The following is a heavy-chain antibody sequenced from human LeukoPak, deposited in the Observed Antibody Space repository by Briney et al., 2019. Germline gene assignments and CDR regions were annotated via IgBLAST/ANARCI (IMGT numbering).Heavy chain of an antibody. V-gene: IGHV4-34*01. CDR1: GGSFSGYY. J-gene: IGHJ4*02. CDR3: ARGRTYYYDSSGYPPFDY. CDR2: INHSGST. D-gene: IGHD3-22*01. Sequence: SETLSLTCAVYGGSFSGYYWSWIRQPPGKGLEWIGEINHSGSTNYNPSLKSRVTISVDTSKDQFSLRLSSVTAADTAVYYCARGRTYYYDSSGYPPFDYWGQGTLVTVSS.